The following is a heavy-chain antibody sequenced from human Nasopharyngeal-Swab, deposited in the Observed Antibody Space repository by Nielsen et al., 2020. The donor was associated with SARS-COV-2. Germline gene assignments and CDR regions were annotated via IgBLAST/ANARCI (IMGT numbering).Heavy chain of an antibody. V-gene: IGHV3-9*01. J-gene: IGHJ3*02. D-gene: IGHD1-26*01. CDR1: GFTFDDYA. CDR2: ISWNSGSI. CDR3: AKDSEVGATWDAFDI. Sequence: SLKISCAASGFTFDDYAMHWVRQAPGKGLEWVSGISWNSGSIGYADSVKGRFTISRDNAKNSLYLQMNSLRTEDTALYYCAKDSEVGATWDAFDIWGQGTMVTVSS.